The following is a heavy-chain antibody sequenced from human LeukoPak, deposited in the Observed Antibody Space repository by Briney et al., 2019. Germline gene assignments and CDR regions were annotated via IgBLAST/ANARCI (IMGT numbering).Heavy chain of an antibody. D-gene: IGHD3-9*01. CDR3: TREVRYFDWLSSFDY. CDR1: GFTFGDYA. Sequence: GGSLRLSCTASGFTFGDYAMSWFRQAPGKGLEWVGFIRSKAYGGTTEYAASVKGRFTISRDDSKSIAYLQMNSLKTEDTAVYYCTREVRYFDWLSSFDYWGQGTLVTVSS. CDR2: IRSKAYGGTT. J-gene: IGHJ4*02. V-gene: IGHV3-49*03.